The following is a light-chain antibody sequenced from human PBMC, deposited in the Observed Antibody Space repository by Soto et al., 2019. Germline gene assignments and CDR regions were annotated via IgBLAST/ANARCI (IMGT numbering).Light chain of an antibody. CDR3: CSYAGSGTWV. CDR2: EGS. Sequence: QSVLTQPASVSGSPGQSITISCTGTSSDLGSYNLVSWYQQHPGKAPRVMIYEGSKRPSGVSNRFSGSKSDNTASLTISGLQAKDEADYYCCSYAGSGTWVFGGGTKLTVL. V-gene: IGLV2-23*01. J-gene: IGLJ3*02. CDR1: SSDLGSYNL.